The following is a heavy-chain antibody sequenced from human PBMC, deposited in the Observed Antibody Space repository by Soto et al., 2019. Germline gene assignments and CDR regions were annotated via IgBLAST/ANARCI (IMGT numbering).Heavy chain of an antibody. CDR2: FYYSGST. Sequence: QVQLQESGPGLVKPSQTLSLTCTVSGGSISSGGYYWSWIRQHPGKGLEGIGYFYYSGSTYYNPSLKSRVTISVDTSKNQFSLKLSSVTAADTAMYYCASSGFLEWLTLDYWGQGTLVTVSS. CDR3: ASSGFLEWLTLDY. D-gene: IGHD3-3*01. V-gene: IGHV4-31*03. J-gene: IGHJ4*02. CDR1: GGSISSGGYY.